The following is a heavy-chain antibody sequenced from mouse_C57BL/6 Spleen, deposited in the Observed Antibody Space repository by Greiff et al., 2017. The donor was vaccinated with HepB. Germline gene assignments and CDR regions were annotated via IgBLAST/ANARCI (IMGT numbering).Heavy chain of an antibody. CDR1: GYTFTSYT. J-gene: IGHJ2*01. CDR3: ARRDSNSLDY. CDR2: INPSSSYT. Sequence: QVQLQQSGAELARPGASVKMSCKASGYTFTSYTMHWVKQRPGQGLEWIGYINPSSSYTKYNQKFKDKATLTEDKSSSTAYMQLSSLTSEDSAVYYCARRDSNSLDYWGQGTTLTVSS. V-gene: IGHV1-4*01. D-gene: IGHD2-5*01.